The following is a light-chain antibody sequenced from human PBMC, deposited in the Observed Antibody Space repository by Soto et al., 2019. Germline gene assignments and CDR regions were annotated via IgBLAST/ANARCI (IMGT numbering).Light chain of an antibody. V-gene: IGKV4-1*01. CDR2: WAS. CDR3: QQYHTTPPEIT. Sequence: DIVMTQSPDSLAVTLGERATMNCKSSQSLLSSSNNESYLTWYQQKPGQPPKLLIYWASIRESGVPDRFSGSGSGTDFTLTISSLQAEDVAVYYCQQYHTTPPEITFGQGTRLEIK. J-gene: IGKJ5*01. CDR1: QSLLSSSNNESY.